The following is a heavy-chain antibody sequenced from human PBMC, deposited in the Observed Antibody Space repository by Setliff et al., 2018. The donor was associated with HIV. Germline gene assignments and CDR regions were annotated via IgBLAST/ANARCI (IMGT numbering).Heavy chain of an antibody. J-gene: IGHJ5*02. CDR3: ARGAYCGGASCSLTRFDP. D-gene: IGHD2-15*01. CDR2: IKHGGSA. CDR1: GGSFSGFY. Sequence: SETLSLTCAVYGGSFSGFYWTWIRQPPGKRLEWIGEIKHGGSANYNPSLKSRVTISVDGSTNQFSLKLGSVTAADAAVYYCARGAYCGGASCSLTRFDPWGQGTLVTVSS. V-gene: IGHV4-34*01.